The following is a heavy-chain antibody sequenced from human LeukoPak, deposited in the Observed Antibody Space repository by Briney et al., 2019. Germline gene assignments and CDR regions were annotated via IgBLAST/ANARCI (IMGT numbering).Heavy chain of an antibody. CDR3: AKSFDFSNGHSPILTPFDS. D-gene: IGHD3-3*01. CDR1: GFTFSSSA. J-gene: IGHJ4*02. Sequence: PTGGSLRLSCAASGFTFSSSAMSWVRQAPGRGLEWVSSISARGISTYYADSVKGRFTISRDNSKNTLYLQMNSLRGDDIGVYYCAKSFDFSNGHSPILTPFDSWGQGTLVSVSS. V-gene: IGHV3-23*01. CDR2: ISARGIST.